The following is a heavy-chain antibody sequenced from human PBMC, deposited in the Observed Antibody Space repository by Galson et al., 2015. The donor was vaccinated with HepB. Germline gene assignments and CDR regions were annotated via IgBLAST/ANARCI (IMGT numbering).Heavy chain of an antibody. CDR1: GFTFSSYG. CDR2: VSGSGDYT. CDR3: AKDIRAYESEWYGWFAP. Sequence: SLRLSCAASGFTFSSYGMAWVRQPTGMGPEWVSSVSGSGDYTYYADSVKGRFTISRDNFKSTLYLQLSSLRAEDTAVYYCAKDIRAYESEWYGWFAPWGQGTLVTVSS. D-gene: IGHD3-3*01. J-gene: IGHJ5*02. V-gene: IGHV3-23*01.